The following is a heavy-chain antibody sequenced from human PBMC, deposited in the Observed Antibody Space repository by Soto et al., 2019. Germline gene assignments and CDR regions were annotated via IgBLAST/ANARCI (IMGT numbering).Heavy chain of an antibody. CDR1: GGSVSSGSYY. Sequence: SETLSLTCTVSGGSVSSGSYYWSWIWQPPGKGLEWIGYIYYSGSTNYNPSLKSRVTISVDTSKNQFSLKLSSVTAADTAVYYCARERYYYDSSGFPYFDYWGQGTLVTVSS. J-gene: IGHJ4*02. V-gene: IGHV4-61*01. D-gene: IGHD3-22*01. CDR3: ARERYYYDSSGFPYFDY. CDR2: IYYSGST.